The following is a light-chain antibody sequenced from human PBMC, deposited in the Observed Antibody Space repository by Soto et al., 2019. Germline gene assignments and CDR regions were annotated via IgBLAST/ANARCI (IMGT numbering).Light chain of an antibody. V-gene: IGKV4-1*01. CDR3: QQYYISPLT. CDR2: WAS. J-gene: IGKJ4*01. Sequence: DIVMTQSPDSLAVYLGERETITCKSSQSVLYSANNKNYLAWYQQKAGQPPKVLIYWASNRESGVPDRFSGSGSGTDFTLIISSLQAEDVAVYYCQQYYISPLTFGGGTKVEIK. CDR1: QSVLYSANNKNY.